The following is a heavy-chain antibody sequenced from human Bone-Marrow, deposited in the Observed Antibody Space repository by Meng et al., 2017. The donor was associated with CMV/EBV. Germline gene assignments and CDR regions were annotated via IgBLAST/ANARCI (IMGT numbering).Heavy chain of an antibody. CDR3: ARGALFGGKWFDP. D-gene: IGHD3-3*01. CDR2: IIPIFGIA. V-gene: IGHV1-69*05. Sequence: SVKVSCKASGGTFSSYAIRWVRQAPGQGLEWMGGIIPIFGIANYAQKFQGRVTITTDESTSTAYMELSSLRSEDTAVYSCARGALFGGKWFDPWGQGTLVTVSS. CDR1: GGTFSSYA. J-gene: IGHJ5*02.